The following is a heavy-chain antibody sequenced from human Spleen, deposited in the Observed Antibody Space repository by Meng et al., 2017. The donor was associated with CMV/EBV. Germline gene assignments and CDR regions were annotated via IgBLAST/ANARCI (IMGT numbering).Heavy chain of an antibody. V-gene: IGHV1-46*01. D-gene: IGHD5-24*01. CDR1: GYTFTSYY. J-gene: IGHJ4*02. Sequence: ASVKVSCKASGYTFTSYYMYWVRQAPGRGLEWMGIINPSGGATSYTQKFQGRVTMTRDTSTSTVYMELSGLRSEDTAVYYCAREIKEQMAAFDLWGQGTLVTVSS. CDR2: INPSGGAT. CDR3: AREIKEQMAAFDL.